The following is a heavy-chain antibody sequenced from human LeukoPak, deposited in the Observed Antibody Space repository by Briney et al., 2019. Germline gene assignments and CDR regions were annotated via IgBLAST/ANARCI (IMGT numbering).Heavy chain of an antibody. Sequence: ASVKVSCKASGGTFSSYAISWVRQAPGQGLDWMGGIIPIFGTANYAQKFQGRVTITADESTSTAYMELSSLRSEDTAVYYCSLNQERGYSGYEHAFDIWGQGTMVTVSS. CDR3: SLNQERGYSGYEHAFDI. CDR2: IIPIFGTA. D-gene: IGHD5-12*01. CDR1: GGTFSSYA. J-gene: IGHJ3*02. V-gene: IGHV1-69*13.